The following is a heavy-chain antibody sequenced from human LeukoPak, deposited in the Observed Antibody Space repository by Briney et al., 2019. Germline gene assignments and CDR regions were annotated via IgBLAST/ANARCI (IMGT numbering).Heavy chain of an antibody. V-gene: IGHV3-7*03. Sequence: GGSLRLSCAASGLTVSSYSMNWVRQAPGKRPEWVANMNIDGSERYYADSVKGRFTISRDNARNSVFLQMSGLRAEDTAVYYCAKAELVGAAGAVGYWGQGTLVTVSS. D-gene: IGHD2-15*01. CDR1: GLTVSSYS. CDR3: AKAELVGAAGAVGY. CDR2: MNIDGSER. J-gene: IGHJ4*02.